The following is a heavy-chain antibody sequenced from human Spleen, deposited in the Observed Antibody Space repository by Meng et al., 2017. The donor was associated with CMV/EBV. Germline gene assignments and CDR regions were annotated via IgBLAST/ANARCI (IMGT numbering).Heavy chain of an antibody. D-gene: IGHD6-13*01. Sequence: SVKVSCKASGFTFTSSAVQWVRQARGQRLEWIGWIVVGSGNTNYAQKFQERVTITRDMSTSTAYMELSSLRSEDTAVYYCAALGYSSSWLDYWGQGTLVTVSS. CDR1: GFTFTSSA. J-gene: IGHJ4*02. CDR3: AALGYSSSWLDY. V-gene: IGHV1-58*01. CDR2: IVVGSGNT.